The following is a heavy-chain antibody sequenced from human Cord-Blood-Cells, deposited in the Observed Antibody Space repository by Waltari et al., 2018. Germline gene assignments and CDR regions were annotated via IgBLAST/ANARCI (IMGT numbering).Heavy chain of an antibody. D-gene: IGHD3-9*01. CDR1: GGFISSSSYY. Sequence: QLQLQESGPGLVKPSETLSLTCTVSGGFISSSSYYWGWTRQPPGKGLEWIGSIYYSGSTYYNPSLKSRVTISVDTSKNQFSLKLSSVTAADTAVYYCARHRAPYYDILTGYYDYWGQGTLVTVSS. CDR3: ARHRAPYYDILTGYYDY. CDR2: IYYSGST. V-gene: IGHV4-39*01. J-gene: IGHJ4*02.